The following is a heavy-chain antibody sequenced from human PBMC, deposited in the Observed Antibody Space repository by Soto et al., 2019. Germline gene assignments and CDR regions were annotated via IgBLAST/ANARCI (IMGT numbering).Heavy chain of an antibody. CDR3: ARVRGTGYYHWFDP. D-gene: IGHD3-9*01. CDR2: IYYSGST. J-gene: IGHJ5*02. CDR1: GGSISSYY. Sequence: QVQLQESGPGLVKPSETLSLTCTVSGGSISSYYWSWIRQPPGKGLEWIGYIYYSGSTNYNPSLKSRVTISVDTSKNQFSLKLSSVTAAETAVYYCARVRGTGYYHWFDPWGQGTLVTVSS. V-gene: IGHV4-59*01.